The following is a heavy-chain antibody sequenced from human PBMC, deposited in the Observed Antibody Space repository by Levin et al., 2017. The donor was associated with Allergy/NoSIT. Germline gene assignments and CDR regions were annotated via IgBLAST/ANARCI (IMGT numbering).Heavy chain of an antibody. J-gene: IGHJ4*02. CDR1: GFTFDDYG. CDR3: ARDLEAWDSSGWYFPYYFDY. V-gene: IGHV3-20*04. D-gene: IGHD6-19*01. CDR2: INWNGGST. Sequence: PGGSLRLSCAASGFTFDDYGMSWVRQAPGKGLEWVSGINWNGGSTGYADSVKGRFTISRDNAKNSLYLQMNSLRAEDTALYYGARDLEAWDSSGWYFPYYFDYWGQGTLVTVSS.